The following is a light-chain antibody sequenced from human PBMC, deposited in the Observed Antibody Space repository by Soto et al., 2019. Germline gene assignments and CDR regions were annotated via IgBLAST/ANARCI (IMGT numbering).Light chain of an antibody. CDR3: QQGYSAPYT. CDR2: ATS. Sequence: DIPMTQSPSSLSASVGDRVTITCRASQSINTYLNWYQQKPGKGPKLLIYATSSLQGGVPSRFSGSGSGTHFTLTISSLQPDDFATYYCQQGYSAPYTFGQGTKLEIK. CDR1: QSINTY. J-gene: IGKJ2*01. V-gene: IGKV1-39*01.